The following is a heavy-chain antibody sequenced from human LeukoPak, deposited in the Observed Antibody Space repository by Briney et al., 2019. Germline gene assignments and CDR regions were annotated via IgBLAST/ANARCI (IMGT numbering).Heavy chain of an antibody. CDR1: GYSLTGYY. CDR2: MNPHTGTT. D-gene: IGHD3-3*01. J-gene: IGHJ4*02. CDR3: ARPTGDYDAGSGPNYHFDY. V-gene: IGHV1-2*06. Sequence: ASVKVSCKASGYSLTGYYMHWVRQAPGQGPEWMGRMNPHTGTTNYEQKFQGRVTMTRDTSISTAYMELSNLRSDDTAVYYCARPTGDYDAGSGPNYHFDYWGQGTLVTVSS.